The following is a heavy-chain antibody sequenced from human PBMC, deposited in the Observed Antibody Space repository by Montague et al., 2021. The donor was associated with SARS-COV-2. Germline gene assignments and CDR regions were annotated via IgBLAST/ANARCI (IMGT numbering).Heavy chain of an antibody. J-gene: IGHJ4*02. Sequence: SETLSLTCTVSDGSVISTYPHWHWIRQSPGRGLEWIVGYLLHIDTAHYHASLRSRVTISVDTSKNQFSLKLTSATAADTTVYYCTRGIDSYKTGYWGQGIQVTVSS. CDR3: TRGIDSYKTGY. V-gene: IGHV4-61*01. D-gene: IGHD6-13*01. CDR2: LLHIDTA. CDR1: DGSVISTYPH.